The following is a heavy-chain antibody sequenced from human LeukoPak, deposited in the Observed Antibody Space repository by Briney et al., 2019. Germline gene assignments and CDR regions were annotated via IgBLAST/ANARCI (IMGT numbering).Heavy chain of an antibody. Sequence: GGSLRLSCAASGFTFDDYGMSWIRQAPGKGLEWVSLIYSDDTTLYADSVKGRFTISRDISKNTLYLQMSSLRAEDTAVYYCARRAGGYSHPYDYWGQGILVTVSS. CDR2: IYSDDTT. J-gene: IGHJ4*02. D-gene: IGHD4-23*01. V-gene: IGHV3-53*01. CDR1: GFTFDDYG. CDR3: ARRAGGYSHPYDY.